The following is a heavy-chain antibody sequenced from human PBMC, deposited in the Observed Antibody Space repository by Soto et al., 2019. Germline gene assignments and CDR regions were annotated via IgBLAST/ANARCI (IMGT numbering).Heavy chain of an antibody. CDR3: SKDSSGSSAD. V-gene: IGHV3-30*18. CDR1: GFTFSSYG. J-gene: IGHJ4*02. Sequence: GGSLRHSWAASGFTFSSYGMHWVRQAPGKGLEWVAVISYDGSNKYYADSVKGRFTISRDNSKNTLYLQMNSLRAEDTAVYYCSKDSSGSSADWGQGTLVTVSS. D-gene: IGHD1-26*01. CDR2: ISYDGSNK.